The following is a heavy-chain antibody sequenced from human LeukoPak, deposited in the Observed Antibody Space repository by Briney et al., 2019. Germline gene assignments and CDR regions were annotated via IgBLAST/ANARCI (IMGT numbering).Heavy chain of an antibody. V-gene: IGHV4-59*01. CDR3: ARVGIYGDLFDY. CDR2: IYYSGST. D-gene: IGHD4-17*01. J-gene: IGHJ4*02. CDR1: GGSIRSYY. Sequence: SETLSLTCTVSGGSIRSYYWSWIRQPPGKGLEWIGYIYYSGSTNYNPSLKSRVTISVDTSKNQFSLKLSSVTAADTAVYYCARVGIYGDLFDYWGQGTLVTVSS.